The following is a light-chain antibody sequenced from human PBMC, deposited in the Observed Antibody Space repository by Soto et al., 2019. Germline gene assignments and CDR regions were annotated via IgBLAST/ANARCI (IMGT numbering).Light chain of an antibody. J-gene: IGKJ4*01. V-gene: IGKV1-39*01. Sequence: DIPMTQSPSSLSASVGDRVTITCRASENVNNYLNWYQQKPGKAPNLLIYVASTLQSGVPSRFRGSGSGTDFTLTISSLQPEDFATYYCQQTYSIPLTFGGGTKVEI. CDR2: VAS. CDR3: QQTYSIPLT. CDR1: ENVNNY.